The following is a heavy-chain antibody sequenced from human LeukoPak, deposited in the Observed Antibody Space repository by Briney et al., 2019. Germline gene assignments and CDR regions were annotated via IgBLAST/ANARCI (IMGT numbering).Heavy chain of an antibody. Sequence: SQTLSLTCTVSGGSISSGDYYWSWIRQPPGKGLESIGYIYYSGSTYYNPSLKSRVTISVDTSKNQFSLKLSSVTAADTAVYYCARDGGSGYYPLPLDYWGQGTLVTVSS. D-gene: IGHD3-22*01. CDR1: GGSISSGDYY. CDR2: IYYSGST. CDR3: ARDGGSGYYPLPLDY. V-gene: IGHV4-30-4*01. J-gene: IGHJ4*02.